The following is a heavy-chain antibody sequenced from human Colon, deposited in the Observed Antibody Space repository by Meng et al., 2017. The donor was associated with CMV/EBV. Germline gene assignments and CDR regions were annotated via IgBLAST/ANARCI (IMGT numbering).Heavy chain of an antibody. CDR2: IYYTGND. V-gene: IGHV4-39*07. CDR1: GDSISGRSYY. Sequence: QVKLRGQGPGLVKPSETLSLTCTVSGDSISGRSYYWGWIRQPPGKGLEWIASIYYTGNDYHNPSLKSRVTISIDTSNNQFSLRLTSVTAADTAVYYCARMALHWYFDLWGRGTLVTVSS. D-gene: IGHD5-24*01. CDR3: ARMALHWYFDL. J-gene: IGHJ2*01.